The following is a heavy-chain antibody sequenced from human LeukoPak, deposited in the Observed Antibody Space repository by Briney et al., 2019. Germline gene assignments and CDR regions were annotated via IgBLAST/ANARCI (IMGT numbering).Heavy chain of an antibody. D-gene: IGHD6-13*01. CDR1: GFTFSSYG. J-gene: IGHJ3*02. CDR2: IKQDGSEK. V-gene: IGHV3-7*01. CDR3: ARAIAAAGAFDI. Sequence: GGSLRLSCAASGFTFSSYGMHWVRQAPGKGLEWVANIKQDGSEKYYVDSVKGRFTISRDNAKNSLYLQMNSLRAEDTAVYYCARAIAAAGAFDIWGQGTMVTVSS.